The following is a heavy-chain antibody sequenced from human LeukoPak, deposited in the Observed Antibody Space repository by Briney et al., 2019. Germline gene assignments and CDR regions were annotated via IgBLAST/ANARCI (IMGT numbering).Heavy chain of an antibody. CDR1: GFTFDDYA. CDR3: AKEVGQWLVPFDY. CDR2: ISGSGGST. J-gene: IGHJ4*02. V-gene: IGHV3-23*01. Sequence: GGSLRLSCAASGFTFDDYAMHWVRQAPGKGLEWVSAISGSGGSTYYADSVKGRFTISRDNSKNTLYLQMNSLRAEDTAVYYCAKEVGQWLVPFDYWGQGTLVTVSS. D-gene: IGHD6-19*01.